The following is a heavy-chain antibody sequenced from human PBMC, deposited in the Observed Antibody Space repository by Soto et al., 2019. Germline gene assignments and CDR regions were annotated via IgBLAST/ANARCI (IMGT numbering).Heavy chain of an antibody. CDR2: IYHSGST. J-gene: IGHJ4*02. CDR1: GDSISRGGYS. V-gene: IGHV4-30-2*01. CDR3: ARVPDY. Sequence: SETVSLTCAVSGDSISRGGYSWSWIRQPPGKGLEWIGYIYHSGSTYYNPSLKSRVTISVDRSKNQFSLKLSSVTAADTAVYYRARVPDYWGQGTLVTVSS.